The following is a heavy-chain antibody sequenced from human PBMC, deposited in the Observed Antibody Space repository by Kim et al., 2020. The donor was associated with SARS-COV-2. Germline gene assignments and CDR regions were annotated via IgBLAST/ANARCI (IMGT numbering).Heavy chain of an antibody. D-gene: IGHD6-19*01. J-gene: IGHJ4*02. CDR2: INAGGDVT. CDR3: APAWGWFLHD. CDR1: GFTFGAYS. V-gene: IGHV3-23*01. Sequence: GGSLRLSCAASGFTFGAYSMCWVRQAPGKGLEWVSAINAGGDVTYYADSVKGRFTVSKDNSKNTLYLQMNSLRAEDTALYYCAPAWGWFLHDWGQGTLVTVSP.